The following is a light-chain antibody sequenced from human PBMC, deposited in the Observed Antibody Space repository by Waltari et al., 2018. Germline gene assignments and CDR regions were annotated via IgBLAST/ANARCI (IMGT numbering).Light chain of an antibody. CDR1: RSINVF. CDR2: AAT. J-gene: IGKJ2*01. Sequence: DIQMTQSPSSLSASIGDSVTITCRASRSINVFLHWYQQKPGKAPNLLIHAATRLQSGAPSRVSGTGSGTDFTLTSSNLQPEDFDTYYCQQSYDFPYTFGQGTNLEIK. V-gene: IGKV1-39*01. CDR3: QQSYDFPYT.